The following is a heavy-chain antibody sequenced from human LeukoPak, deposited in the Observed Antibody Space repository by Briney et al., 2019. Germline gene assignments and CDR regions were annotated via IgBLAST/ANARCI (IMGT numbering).Heavy chain of an antibody. V-gene: IGHV1-2*02. CDR1: GYTFTSYY. J-gene: IGHJ4*02. CDR3: ARRTSLVGATHPKLSYFDY. D-gene: IGHD1-26*01. Sequence: ASVKVSCKASGYTFTSYYMHWVRQAPGQGLEWMGWINPNSGGTNYAQKFQGRVTMTRDTSISTAYMELSRLRSDDTAVYYCARRTSLVGATHPKLSYFDYWGQGTLVTVSS. CDR2: INPNSGGT.